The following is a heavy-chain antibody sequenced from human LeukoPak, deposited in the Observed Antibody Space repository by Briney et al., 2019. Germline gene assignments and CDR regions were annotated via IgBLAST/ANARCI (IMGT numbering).Heavy chain of an antibody. CDR1: GFTFSSYG. D-gene: IGHD2-15*01. CDR2: ISYDGSNK. J-gene: IGHJ5*02. CDR3: AKDRVGYCSGGSCYSEAYWFDP. V-gene: IGHV3-30*18. Sequence: PGGSLRLSCAASGFTFSSYGMHCVRQAPGKGLEWVAVISYDGSNKYYADSVKGRFTISRDNSKNTLYLQMNSLRAEDTAVYYCAKDRVGYCSGGSCYSEAYWFDPWGQGTLVTVSS.